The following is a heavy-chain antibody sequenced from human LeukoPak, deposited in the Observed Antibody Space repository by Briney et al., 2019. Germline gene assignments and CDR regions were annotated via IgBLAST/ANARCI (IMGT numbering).Heavy chain of an antibody. J-gene: IGHJ6*03. CDR3: ARSELGYNYYYMDV. D-gene: IGHD3-10*01. CDR1: GFSFSSYT. CDR2: ISSSSSYI. Sequence: GGSLRLSCAASGFSFSSYTMNWVRQSPGKGLEWVSSISSSSSYIYYADSVKGRFTISRDNAKKSLYLQMNSLRVEDTAVYYCARSELGYNYYYMDVWGKGTTVTISS. V-gene: IGHV3-21*01.